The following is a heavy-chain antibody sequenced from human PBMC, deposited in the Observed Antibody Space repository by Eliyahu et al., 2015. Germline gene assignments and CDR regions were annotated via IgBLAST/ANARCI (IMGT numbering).Heavy chain of an antibody. D-gene: IGHD2-2*01. V-gene: IGHV3-23*01. CDR2: IFGSGTPT. Sequence: EVQLLESGGGLVQPGGSLRLPCAASGFPFSNYAMGWVRQAPGKGWEWVSSIFGSGTPTYYADSVKGRFTLSRDNSKNTLYLQMNSLRAEDTAVYYCAKGTIQMWNFDSWGQGTLVTVSS. CDR3: AKGTIQMWNFDS. J-gene: IGHJ4*02. CDR1: GFPFSNYA.